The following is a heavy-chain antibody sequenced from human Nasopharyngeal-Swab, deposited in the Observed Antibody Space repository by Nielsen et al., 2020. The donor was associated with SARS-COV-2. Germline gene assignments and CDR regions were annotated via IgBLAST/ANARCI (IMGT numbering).Heavy chain of an antibody. Sequence: GESLKISCAASGFTFSSYWMSWVRQAPGKGLEWVANIKQDRSEKYYVDSMKGRFTVSRDNAKNSLYLQMNSLRDEDTAVYYCARDGSCSGGSCYLYYYYGMDVWGQGTTVTVSS. J-gene: IGHJ6*02. CDR3: ARDGSCSGGSCYLYYYYGMDV. CDR2: IKQDRSEK. CDR1: GFTFSSYW. V-gene: IGHV3-7*01. D-gene: IGHD2-15*01.